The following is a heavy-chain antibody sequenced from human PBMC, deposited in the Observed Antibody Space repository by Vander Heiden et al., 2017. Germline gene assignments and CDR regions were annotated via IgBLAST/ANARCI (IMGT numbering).Heavy chain of an antibody. CDR2: ISYDGSNK. CDR3: AKAAPSNYYGMDV. J-gene: IGHJ6*02. Sequence: QVQLVASGGGAVQPGSSLILSCPASGFTFSSYGMHGVRQAPGKGLGWVAVISYDGSNKYYADSVKGRFTISRDNSKNTLYLQMNSLRAEDTAVYYCAKAAPSNYYGMDVWGQGTTVTVSS. V-gene: IGHV3-30*18. CDR1: GFTFSSYG.